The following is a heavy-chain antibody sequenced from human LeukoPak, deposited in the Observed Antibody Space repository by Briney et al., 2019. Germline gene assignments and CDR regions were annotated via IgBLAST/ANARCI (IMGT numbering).Heavy chain of an antibody. J-gene: IGHJ3*02. V-gene: IGHV3-23*01. Sequence: PGGTLRLSCAASGFTFSSYGMSWVRQAPGKGLEWVSAISGSGGSTYYADSVKGRFTISRDNAKSTLYLQMNSLRAEDTAVYYCARVRGGSGSSYAADAFDIWGQGTMVTVSS. CDR3: ARVRGGSGSSYAADAFDI. CDR2: ISGSGGST. CDR1: GFTFSSYG. D-gene: IGHD1-26*01.